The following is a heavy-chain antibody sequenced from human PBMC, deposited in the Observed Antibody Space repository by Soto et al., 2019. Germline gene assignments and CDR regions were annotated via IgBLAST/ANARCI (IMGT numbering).Heavy chain of an antibody. CDR1: GFTFSSYG. CDR3: AKDVGSLAARWGNFDY. CDR2: ISYDGSNK. V-gene: IGHV3-30*18. J-gene: IGHJ4*02. D-gene: IGHD6-6*01. Sequence: QVQLVESGGGVVQPRRSLRLSCAASGFTFSSYGMHWVRQAPGKGLEWVAVISYDGSNKYYADSVKGRFTISRDNSKNTLYLQMNSLRAEDTAVYYCAKDVGSLAARWGNFDYWGQGTLVTVSS.